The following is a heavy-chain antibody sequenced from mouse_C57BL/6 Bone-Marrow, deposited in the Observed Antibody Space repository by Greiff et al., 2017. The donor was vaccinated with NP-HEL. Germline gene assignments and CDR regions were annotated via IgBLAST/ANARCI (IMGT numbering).Heavy chain of an antibody. V-gene: IGHV1-20*01. CDR3: ARWLLYYYAMDD. CDR2: INPYNGDT. D-gene: IGHD2-3*01. J-gene: IGHJ4*01. Sequence: VQLKQSGPELVKPGDSVKISCKASGYSFTGYFMNWVMQSHGKSLEWIGRINPYNGDTFYNQKFKGKATLTVDKSSSTAHMELRSLTSEDSAVYYCARWLLYYYAMDDWGQGTSVTVSS. CDR1: GYSFTGYF.